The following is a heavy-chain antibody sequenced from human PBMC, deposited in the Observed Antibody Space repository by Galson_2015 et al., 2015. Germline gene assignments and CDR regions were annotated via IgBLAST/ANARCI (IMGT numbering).Heavy chain of an antibody. CDR3: ASQRPWGRWTGGPFDY. Sequence: SLRLSCAASGFTFSVYAMTWVRQAPGKGLEWVSGVSDSGSSTFYADSVKGRFTISKDKSKNTLYLQMNSLRAEDTAIYYCASQRPWGRWTGGPFDYWGQGALVTVSS. CDR2: VSDSGSST. D-gene: IGHD7-27*01. V-gene: IGHV3-23*01. CDR1: GFTFSVYA. J-gene: IGHJ4*02.